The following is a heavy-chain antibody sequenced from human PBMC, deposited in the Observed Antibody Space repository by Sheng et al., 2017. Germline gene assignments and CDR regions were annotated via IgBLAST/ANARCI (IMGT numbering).Heavy chain of an antibody. CDR2: ISYDGSNK. CDR1: GFTFSSYA. J-gene: IGHJ3*02. V-gene: IGHV3-30*04. D-gene: IGHD2-21*01. Sequence: QVQLVESGGGVVQPGRSLRLSCAASGFTFSSYAMHWVRQAPGKGLEWVAVISYDGSNKYYADSVKGRFTISRDNSKNTLYLQMNSLRAEDTAVYYCARDWGGGASDAFDIWGQGTMVTVSS. CDR3: ARDWGGGASDAFDI.